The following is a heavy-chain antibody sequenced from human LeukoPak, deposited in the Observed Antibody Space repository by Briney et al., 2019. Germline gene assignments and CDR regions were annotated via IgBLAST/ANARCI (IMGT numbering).Heavy chain of an antibody. Sequence: SETLSLTCTVSGGSISSYYWSWIRQPPGKGLEWIGYIYYSGSTNYNPSLKSRVTMSVDTSKNQFSLKLDSVTAADTAVYYCARCRSSYFYDSSGYDFDYWGQGTLVTVSS. CDR1: GGSISSYY. CDR2: IYYSGST. CDR3: ARCRSSYFYDSSGYDFDY. D-gene: IGHD3-22*01. J-gene: IGHJ4*02. V-gene: IGHV4-59*08.